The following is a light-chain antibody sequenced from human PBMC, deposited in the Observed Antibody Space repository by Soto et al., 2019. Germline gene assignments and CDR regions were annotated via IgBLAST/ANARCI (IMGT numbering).Light chain of an antibody. J-gene: IGKJ4*01. V-gene: IGKV1-27*01. Sequence: DIQMTQSPSSLSASVGDRVTITCRASQALNNYLAWYQQKPGKVHTLLISAASTLQSGVPSRFSGSGSGTDFTLTISSLQPEDGATYYCQKFNAVPTFGGGTKVEI. CDR1: QALNNY. CDR2: AAS. CDR3: QKFNAVPT.